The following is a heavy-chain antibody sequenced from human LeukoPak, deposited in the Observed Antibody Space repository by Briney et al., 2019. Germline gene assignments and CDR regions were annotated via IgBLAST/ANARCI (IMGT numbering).Heavy chain of an antibody. J-gene: IGHJ2*01. D-gene: IGHD7-27*01. CDR1: GFTFSSYS. CDR3: ARENWGQPYWYFDL. Sequence: GGSLRLSCAASGFTFSSYSMNWVRQAPGKGLEWASSISSSSTSYIYYADSVKGRFTISRDNAKNSLYLQMNSLRAEDTAVYYCARENWGQPYWYFDLWGRGTLVTVSS. V-gene: IGHV3-21*01. CDR2: ISSSSTSYI.